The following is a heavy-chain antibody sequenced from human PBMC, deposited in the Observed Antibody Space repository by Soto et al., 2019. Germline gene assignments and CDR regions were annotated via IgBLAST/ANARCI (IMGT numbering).Heavy chain of an antibody. CDR3: ARDFYPLAYYFDC. J-gene: IGHJ4*02. CDR2: ISGYNANT. Sequence: ASVKVSCKASGYTFTNHGISWVRQAPGQGLEWVGWISGYNANTKYAQKFQGRVTMSTDTSTNTAYMELRSLRSDDTAVYYCARDFYPLAYYFDCWGQGTLVTVSS. V-gene: IGHV1-18*04. CDR1: GYTFTNHG.